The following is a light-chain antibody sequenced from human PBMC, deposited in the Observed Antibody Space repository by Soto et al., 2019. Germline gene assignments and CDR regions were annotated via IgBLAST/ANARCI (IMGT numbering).Light chain of an antibody. CDR1: QSVSSN. CDR3: QQYNNWPWT. CDR2: GAS. V-gene: IGKV3-15*01. J-gene: IGKJ1*01. Sequence: EIVMKQSPATLSVSPGERATLSCRASQSVSSNLAWYQHKPGQAPRLHIYGASTRATGIPARFSGSGSGTEFTLTISSLQSEDFAVYYRQQYNNWPWTFGQGTKVEIK.